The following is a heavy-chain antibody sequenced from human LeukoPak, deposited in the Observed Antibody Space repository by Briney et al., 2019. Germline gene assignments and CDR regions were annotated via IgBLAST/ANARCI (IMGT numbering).Heavy chain of an antibody. Sequence: PGGSLRLSCAASGFTFNTYSMNWVRQAPGKGLEWVSSITSSSSYIYYADSVKGRFTISRDNAKNSLYLQMNSLRAEDTAVYYCARGLGTPVIIIYATRLDPWGQGTLVTVSS. CDR3: ARGLGTPVIIIYATRLDP. CDR2: ITSSSSYI. CDR1: GFTFNTYS. V-gene: IGHV3-21*01. J-gene: IGHJ5*02. D-gene: IGHD2-8*01.